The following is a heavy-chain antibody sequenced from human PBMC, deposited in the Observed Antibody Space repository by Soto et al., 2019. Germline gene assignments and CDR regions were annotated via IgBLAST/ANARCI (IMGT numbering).Heavy chain of an antibody. J-gene: IGHJ4*02. V-gene: IGHV1-8*01. CDR2: MNPKSANT. CDR3: ARSPSWDTTVTPCDFDY. D-gene: IGHD4-4*01. CDR1: RYTFISYD. Sequence: QVQLVQSGAEVKKPGASVKVSCKASRYTFISYDINWVRQATGQGLEWMGWMNPKSANTGYAQNFQGRVTMTRNTSISPAYMELSSLRSEDTAVYYCARSPSWDTTVTPCDFDYWGQGTLVTVSS.